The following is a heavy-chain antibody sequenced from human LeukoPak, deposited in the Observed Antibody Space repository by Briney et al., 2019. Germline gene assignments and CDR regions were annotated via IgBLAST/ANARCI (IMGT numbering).Heavy chain of an antibody. CDR1: VYTFTSYD. J-gene: IGHJ5*02. D-gene: IGHD3-16*02. V-gene: IGHV1-8*01. CDR2: MNPNSGNT. CDR3: ARGPLVRLPSSFDP. Sequence: ASVKVSCKASVYTFTSYDINWVRQATGQGLEWMGWMNPNSGNTGSAQRFQGRVTMTRDTSRSTAYMELRSLTSEDTAVYYCARGPLVRLPSSFDPWGQGTLVTVSS.